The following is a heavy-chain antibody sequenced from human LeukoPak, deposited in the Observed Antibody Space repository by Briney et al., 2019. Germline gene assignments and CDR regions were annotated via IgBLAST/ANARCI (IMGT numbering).Heavy chain of an antibody. J-gene: IGHJ6*02. D-gene: IGHD2-2*01. CDR3: ARKDVVPALWEYYYYGMDV. V-gene: IGHV4-61*01. CDR1: GGSVSSGSYF. CDR2: IYYSGST. Sequence: PSETLSLTCTVSGGSVSSGSYFWSWIRQPPGKGLEWIGYIYYSGSTNYNPSLKSRVTISVDTSKNQFSLKLSSVTAADTAVYYCARKDVVPALWEYYYYGMDVWGQGTTVTVSS.